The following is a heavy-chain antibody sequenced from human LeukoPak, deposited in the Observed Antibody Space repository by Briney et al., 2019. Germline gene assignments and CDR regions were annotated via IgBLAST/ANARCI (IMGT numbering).Heavy chain of an antibody. CDR1: GFTFSSYA. Sequence: RRSLRLSCAASGFTFSSYAMHWVRQAPGKGLEWVAVISYGGSNKYYADSVKGRFTISRDNSQNTPYLQMNSLRGEDTAVYYGAKDRVAVAGTGEADYWGQGTLVTVSS. CDR3: AKDRVAVAGTGEADY. J-gene: IGHJ4*02. CDR2: ISYGGSNK. D-gene: IGHD6-19*01. V-gene: IGHV3-30-3*01.